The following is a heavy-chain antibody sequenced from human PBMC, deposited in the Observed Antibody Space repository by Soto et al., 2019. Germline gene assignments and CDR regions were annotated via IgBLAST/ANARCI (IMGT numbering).Heavy chain of an antibody. V-gene: IGHV4-34*01. CDR2: INHSGST. CDR3: ARDKITGLFDY. J-gene: IGHJ4*02. D-gene: IGHD2-8*02. CDR1: GGSFSGYY. Sequence: SETLSLTCAVYGGSFSGYYWTWIRQPPGTGLEWIREINHSGSTNYNPSLKSRVTISIDTSKNQFSLKLTSVTAADTAVYYCARDKITGLFDYWGQGTLVTVSS.